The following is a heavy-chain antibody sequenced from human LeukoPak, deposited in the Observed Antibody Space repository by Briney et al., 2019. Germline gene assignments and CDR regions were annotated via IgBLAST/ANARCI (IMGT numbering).Heavy chain of an antibody. CDR1: GFAFSSYG. Sequence: GGSLRLSCAASGFAFSSYGMNWVRQAPGKGLEWVSSISSSTSYIYYADSLKGRFTISRDNAKNSLCPQMNSLRAEDTAVYYCARGDPWVYAFDIWGQGTMVTVS. J-gene: IGHJ3*02. V-gene: IGHV3-21*01. CDR3: ARGDPWVYAFDI. CDR2: ISSSTSYI.